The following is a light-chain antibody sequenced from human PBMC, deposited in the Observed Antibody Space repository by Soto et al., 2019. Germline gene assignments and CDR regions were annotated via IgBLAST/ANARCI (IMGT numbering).Light chain of an antibody. CDR3: QQRSNWPKT. CDR1: QGIRND. CDR2: AAA. Sequence: AIQMTQSPPSLSASVGDRVTITCRASQGIRNDLGWYQQKPGKAPKLLIYAAATLQIGVPSRFSGSGSGTDFTLTISSLQPEDSATYYCQQRSNWPKTFGPGTKVDIK. J-gene: IGKJ3*01. V-gene: IGKV1-6*01.